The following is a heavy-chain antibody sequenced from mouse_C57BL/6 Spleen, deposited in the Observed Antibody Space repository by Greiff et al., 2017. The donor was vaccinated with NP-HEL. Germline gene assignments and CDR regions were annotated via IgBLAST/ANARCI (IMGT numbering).Heavy chain of an antibody. D-gene: IGHD4-1*01. CDR2: INPSSGYT. CDR3: GRWTGSFAY. V-gene: IGHV1-4*01. J-gene: IGHJ3*01. CDR1: GYTFTSYT. Sequence: VKLMESGAELARPGASVKMSCKASGYTFTSYTMHWVKQRPGQGLEWIGYINPSSGYTKYNQKFKDKATLTADKSSSTAYMQLSSLTSEDSAVYYGGRWTGSFAYGGQGTLVTVSA.